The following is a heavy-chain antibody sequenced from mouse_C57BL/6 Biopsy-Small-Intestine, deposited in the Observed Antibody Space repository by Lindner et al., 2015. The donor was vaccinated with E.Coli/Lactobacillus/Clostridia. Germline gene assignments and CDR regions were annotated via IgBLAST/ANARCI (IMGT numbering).Heavy chain of an antibody. J-gene: IGHJ4*01. D-gene: IGHD2-13*01. CDR2: INPHSAAT. CDR1: GYTFTGYY. Sequence: SVKVSCKAIGYTFTGYYVHWVRLVPGQGLEWMGRINPHSAATNYAQKFQGRVSMTRDTSISTAYMELSSLTSDDTAVYYCARVNYGDYGAHDFWGQGTLVTVSS. CDR3: ARVNYGDYGAHDF. V-gene: IGHV1-53*01.